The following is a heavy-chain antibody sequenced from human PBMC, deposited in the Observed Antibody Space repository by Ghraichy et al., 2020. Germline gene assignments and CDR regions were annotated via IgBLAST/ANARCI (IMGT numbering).Heavy chain of an antibody. D-gene: IGHD5-18*01. CDR1: GFTFSSYW. Sequence: GGSLRLSCAASGFTFSSYWMSWVRQAPGKGLEWVANIKQDGSEKYYVDSVKGRFTISRDNAKNSLYLQMNSLRAEDTAVYYCARDQGYSYGFHYYYGMDVWGQGTTVTVSS. CDR3: ARDQGYSYGFHYYYGMDV. J-gene: IGHJ6*02. V-gene: IGHV3-7*03. CDR2: IKQDGSEK.